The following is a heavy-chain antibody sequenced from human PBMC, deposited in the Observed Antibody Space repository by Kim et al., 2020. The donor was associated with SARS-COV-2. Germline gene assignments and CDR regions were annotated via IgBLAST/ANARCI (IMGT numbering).Heavy chain of an antibody. CDR3: AREYRNKQQLWGSGWPSDT. Sequence: GGSLRLSCAASGFTFSSYGMHWVRQAPGKGLEWVTVIWYDGGNKYYADSVKGRFTISRDNSKNTLYLQMNSLRAEDTAVYYCAREYRNKQQLWGSGWPSDTWGQGTLVTVSS. CDR2: IWYDGGNK. D-gene: IGHD6-13*01. V-gene: IGHV3-33*01. J-gene: IGHJ5*02. CDR1: GFTFSSYG.